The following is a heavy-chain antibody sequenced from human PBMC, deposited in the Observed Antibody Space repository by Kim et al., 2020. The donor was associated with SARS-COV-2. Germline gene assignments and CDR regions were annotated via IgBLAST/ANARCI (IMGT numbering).Heavy chain of an antibody. CDR3: ARRVVVAATEFDY. J-gene: IGHJ4*02. Sequence: YTPSFQGQVTISADKSISTAYLQWSSLKASDTAMYYCARRVVVAATEFDYWGQGTLVTVSS. V-gene: IGHV5-51*01. D-gene: IGHD2-15*01.